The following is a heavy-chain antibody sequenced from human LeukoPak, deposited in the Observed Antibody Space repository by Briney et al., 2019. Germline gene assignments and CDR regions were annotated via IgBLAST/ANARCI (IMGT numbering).Heavy chain of an antibody. D-gene: IGHD1-1*01. CDR1: GFTLNTYP. CDR3: TRGANWAFDY. V-gene: IGHV3-74*01. CDR2: VYSDGSDS. Sequence: PGGSLRLSCTASGFTLNTYPMHWVRQAPGKGLVWVSRVYSDGSDSRHADSVKGRFTISRDNAKNTLYLQMSSLRVEDTAVYYCTRGANWAFDYWGQGTLVTVSS. J-gene: IGHJ4*02.